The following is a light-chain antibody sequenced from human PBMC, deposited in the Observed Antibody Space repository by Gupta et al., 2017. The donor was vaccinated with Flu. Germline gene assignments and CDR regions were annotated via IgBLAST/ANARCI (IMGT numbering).Light chain of an antibody. CDR2: GGS. V-gene: IGKV3-20*01. J-gene: IGKJ2*03. Sequence: EIVWMPSPGSLSLSPGERATLSCRASQSISSSSLAWYQQKPGKAPRPVISGGSTRATGSPDRCSGSGSGTDLALTNTRLEHEDFAVYHCQHYGSSPYSFGQGTKVEIK. CDR3: QHYGSSPYS. CDR1: QSISSSS.